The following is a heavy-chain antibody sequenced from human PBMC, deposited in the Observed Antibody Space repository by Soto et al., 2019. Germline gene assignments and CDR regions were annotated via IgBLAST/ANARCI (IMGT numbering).Heavy chain of an antibody. V-gene: IGHV3-23*01. CDR1: GFTFNIYA. D-gene: IGHD1-1*01. J-gene: IGHJ4*02. CDR3: ATGAGSRPFDF. Sequence: EVQLLESGGGLIQPGGSLRLSCAASGFTFNIYAMSWVRQAPGKGLEWVSSISTSGGTTYYADSVQGRFTISRDNSRSTLYLQMNSLRAEDTAVYYCATGAGSRPFDFWGQGTLVTVSS. CDR2: ISTSGGTT.